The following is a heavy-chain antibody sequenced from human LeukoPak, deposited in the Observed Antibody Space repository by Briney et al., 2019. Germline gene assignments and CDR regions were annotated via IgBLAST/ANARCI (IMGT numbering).Heavy chain of an antibody. CDR1: GFTFSSYA. CDR3: AKDLGYNYGFGFDY. J-gene: IGHJ4*02. CDR2: IIGSGGST. D-gene: IGHD5-18*01. Sequence: GGSLRLSCAASGFTFSSYAMSWVRQAPGKGLEWVSSIIGSGGSTSYADSVKGRFTISRDNSKNTLYLQMNSLRAEDTAVYYCAKDLGYNYGFGFDYWGQGTLVTVSS. V-gene: IGHV3-23*01.